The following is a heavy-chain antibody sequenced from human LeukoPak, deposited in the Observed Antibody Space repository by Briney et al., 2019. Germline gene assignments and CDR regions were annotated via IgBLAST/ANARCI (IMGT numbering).Heavy chain of an antibody. Sequence: PSETLSLTCTVSGGSISSYYWSWIRQPAGKGLEWIGRIYTSGSTNYNPPLKSRVTMSVDTSKNQFSLKLSSVTAADTAVYYCAGRGDSSSWYPDRDAFDIWGQGTMVTVSS. V-gene: IGHV4-4*07. D-gene: IGHD6-13*01. CDR1: GGSISSYY. J-gene: IGHJ3*02. CDR3: AGRGDSSSWYPDRDAFDI. CDR2: IYTSGST.